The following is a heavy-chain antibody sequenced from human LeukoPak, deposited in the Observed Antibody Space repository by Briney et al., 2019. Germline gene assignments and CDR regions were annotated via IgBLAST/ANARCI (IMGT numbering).Heavy chain of an antibody. J-gene: IGHJ4*02. V-gene: IGHV3-30-3*01. CDR2: ISYDGSEK. D-gene: IGHD3-22*01. CDR1: GFTFSSYP. CDR3: AREGSSGYYPY. Sequence: GGSLRLSCAASGFTFSSYPMHWVRQAPGKGLEWVVVISYDGSEKHYADPVKGRFTISRDNSKNTLCLQMNSLRAEDTAVYYCAREGSSGYYPYWGQGILVTVPS.